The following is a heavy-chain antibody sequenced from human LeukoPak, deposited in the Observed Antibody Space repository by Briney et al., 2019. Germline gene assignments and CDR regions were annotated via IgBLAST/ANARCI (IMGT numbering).Heavy chain of an antibody. CDR3: ARVSGTYYDP. J-gene: IGHJ5*02. D-gene: IGHD1-14*01. CDR2: ISSNGGST. V-gene: IGHV3-64*01. Sequence: GGSLRLSCAASGFTFSAHSMNWVRQAPGKGLEYVSAISSNGGSTYYANSVKGRFTISRDNSKNTLYLQMGSLRAEDMAVYYCARVSGTYYDPWGQGTLVTVSS. CDR1: GFTFSAHS.